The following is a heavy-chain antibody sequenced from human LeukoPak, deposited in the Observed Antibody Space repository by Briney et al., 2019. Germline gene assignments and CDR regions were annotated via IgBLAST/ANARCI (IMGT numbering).Heavy chain of an antibody. J-gene: IGHJ4*02. CDR3: AGYGDYPY. CDR2: FGHSGTI. Sequence: GGSLRLSCAASGFHFSAYDMHWVRQAPGEGLEWVAYFGHSGTIYYADSVRGRFTISRDNDKNSLHLQMNSLRADDTAVYYCAGYGDYPYWGQGTPVTVSS. CDR1: GFHFSAYD. D-gene: IGHD4-17*01. V-gene: IGHV3-69-1*01.